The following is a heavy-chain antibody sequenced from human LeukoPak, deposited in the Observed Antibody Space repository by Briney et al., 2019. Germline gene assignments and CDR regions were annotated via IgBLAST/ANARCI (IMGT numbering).Heavy chain of an antibody. CDR1: GYTFTDYL. V-gene: IGHV1-18*01. Sequence: ASVKVSCKASGYTFTDYLINWVRQAPGQGLEWVGSISTKNGYTELAQKFQGRVAMTKDTSANTIYMDLKSLTFDDTAVYYCAREKLWFGEFPFDNWGQGTLVSVSS. CDR3: AREKLWFGEFPFDN. D-gene: IGHD3-10*01. CDR2: ISTKNGYT. J-gene: IGHJ4*02.